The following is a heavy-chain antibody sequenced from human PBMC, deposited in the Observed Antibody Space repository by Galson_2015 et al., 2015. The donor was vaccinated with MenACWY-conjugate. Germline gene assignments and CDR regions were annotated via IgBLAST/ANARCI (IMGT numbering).Heavy chain of an antibody. V-gene: IGHV1-24*01. CDR1: GARLSEIF. CDR2: VDPEDGKT. CDR3: ASVRAGYCHSGTCYGLDV. J-gene: IGHJ6*02. D-gene: IGHD2-15*01. Sequence: AVKVSCKGSGARLSEIFIHWGRQAPAQGFEWMGGVDPEDGKTIYAREFQGRVTMTKDTSTDTVYMGFGRLRSDDTAVYYGASVRAGYCHSGTCYGLDVWGQGATVTVSS.